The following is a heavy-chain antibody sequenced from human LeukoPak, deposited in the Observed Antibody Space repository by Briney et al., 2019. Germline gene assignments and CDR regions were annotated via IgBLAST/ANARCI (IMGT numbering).Heavy chain of an antibody. J-gene: IGHJ3*02. Sequence: GGSLRLSCAASGFAFSSYWMHWVRQAPGKGLVWVSRINTDGSSTSYADSVKGRFTISRDNAKNTLYLQMNSLRAEDTAVYYCARSYYDFWSGYTMDHDAFDIWGQGTIVTVSS. CDR3: ARSYYDFWSGYTMDHDAFDI. CDR2: INTDGSST. CDR1: GFAFSSYW. V-gene: IGHV3-74*01. D-gene: IGHD3-3*01.